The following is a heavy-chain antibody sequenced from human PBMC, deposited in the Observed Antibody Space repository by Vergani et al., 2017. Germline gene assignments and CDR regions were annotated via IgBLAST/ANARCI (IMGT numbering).Heavy chain of an antibody. J-gene: IGHJ5*02. V-gene: IGHV5-51*03. Sequence: EVQLEQSGAAVKKPGESLEISCKGSGYSFSRNWIAWVRERPGQGLEWMGMIYPGNSETRNNPSFRGHVTISADKSISTAYLQWSSLKASDTAMYYCARVGWSYYDSSGYYYAPGGWFDPWGQGTLVTVSS. CDR2: IYPGNSET. D-gene: IGHD3-22*01. CDR1: GYSFSRNW. CDR3: ARVGWSYYDSSGYYYAPGGWFDP.